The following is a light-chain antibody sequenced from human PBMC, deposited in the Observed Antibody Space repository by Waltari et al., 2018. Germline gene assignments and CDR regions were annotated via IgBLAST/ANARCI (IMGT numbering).Light chain of an antibody. J-gene: IGKJ4*01. Sequence: CRASQTISGSWLTWYQRKPGQAPRLLIYGASSRATGIPVRFSGSGSGTDFTLTISRLEPEDSAVDYCQQYDGSSVTFGGGTKVEVK. V-gene: IGKV3-20*01. CDR3: QQYDGSSVT. CDR2: GAS. CDR1: QTISGSW.